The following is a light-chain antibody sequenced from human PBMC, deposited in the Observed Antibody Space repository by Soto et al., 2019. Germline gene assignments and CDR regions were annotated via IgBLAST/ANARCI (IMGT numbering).Light chain of an antibody. Sequence: QSVLTQPPSVSAAPRQTVTISCSGTSSDLGNSIISWYQQVPGTAPRLLIFDNDRRPPGIPGRFSGSKSAASATLVITGLQTGDEAVYFCGAWAIRLDAMIFGGGTKVTVL. CDR2: DND. V-gene: IGLV1-51*01. J-gene: IGLJ2*01. CDR3: GAWAIRLDAMI. CDR1: SSDLGNSI.